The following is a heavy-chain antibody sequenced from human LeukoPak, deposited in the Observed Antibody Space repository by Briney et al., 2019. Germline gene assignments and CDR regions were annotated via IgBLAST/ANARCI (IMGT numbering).Heavy chain of an antibody. D-gene: IGHD5-12*01. J-gene: IGHJ4*02. CDR3: ARDAVGYYFDY. Sequence: SETLSLTCTGSGGSISSYYWSWIRQPPGKGLEWIGYIYYSGSTNYNPSFKSRVTISVDTSKNQFSLKLNSVTAADTAVYYCARDAVGYYFDYWGQGTLVTASS. V-gene: IGHV4-59*01. CDR1: GGSISSYY. CDR2: IYYSGST.